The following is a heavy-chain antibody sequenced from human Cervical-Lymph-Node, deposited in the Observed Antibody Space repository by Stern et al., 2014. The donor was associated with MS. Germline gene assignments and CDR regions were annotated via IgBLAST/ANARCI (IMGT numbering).Heavy chain of an antibody. CDR2: IIPLFGTA. V-gene: IGHV1-69*01. CDR3: ARELSQVLVY. Sequence: DQLVESGAEVTNPGPPPKVPCKASGGTFSRSTPSWARQAPGQGLAWMGGIIPLFGTAKYAQKFQGRVTITADESTSTAYMELSSLRSEDTAVYYCARELSQVLVYWGQGTLVTVSS. CDR1: GGTFSRST. J-gene: IGHJ4*02.